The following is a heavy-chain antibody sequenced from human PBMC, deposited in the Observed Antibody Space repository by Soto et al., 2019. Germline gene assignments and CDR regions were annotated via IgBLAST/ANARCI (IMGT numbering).Heavy chain of an antibody. Sequence: QVQLVQSGAEVKKPGASVKVSCKASGYTFTSYGISWVRQAPGQGLEWMGWISAYNGNTNYAQKLQGRVTMTTDTSTIAAYMELRSLRSDDTAVYYSARYDILRGQTDYYYYGMDIWGQGTTVTVSS. CDR1: GYTFTSYG. V-gene: IGHV1-18*01. CDR3: ARYDILRGQTDYYYYGMDI. D-gene: IGHD3-9*01. CDR2: ISAYNGNT. J-gene: IGHJ6*02.